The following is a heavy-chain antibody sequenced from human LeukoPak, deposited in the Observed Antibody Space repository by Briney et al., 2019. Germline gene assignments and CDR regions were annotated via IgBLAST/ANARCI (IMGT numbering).Heavy chain of an antibody. CDR1: GNSLSELS. J-gene: IGHJ4*02. V-gene: IGHV1-24*01. Sequence: VASVKVSCKVSGNSLSELSIQWVRQAPGKGLACMGGFDPEEAKMVYAQNFQGRVTMTEDTSTQTAYMKLSGLTSDDTAVYYCTTRSGDFWSGFVNWGQGTLVTVSS. CDR3: TTRSGDFWSGFVN. CDR2: FDPEEAKM. D-gene: IGHD3-3*01.